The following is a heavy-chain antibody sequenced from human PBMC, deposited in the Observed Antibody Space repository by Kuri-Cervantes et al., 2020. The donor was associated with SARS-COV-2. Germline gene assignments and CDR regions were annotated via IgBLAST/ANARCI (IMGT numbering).Heavy chain of an antibody. CDR1: GFSYSTYS. CDR3: VIGAGGNS. CDR2: IGVGGTPI. J-gene: IGHJ4*02. D-gene: IGHD3-16*01. Sequence: GESLKISCAGSGFSYSTYSMNWVRQAPGKGLEWTSYIGVGGTPIYYADSVRGRFTISRDNAKNSAYLQMSSLRDEDTAIYYCVIGAGGNSWGQGTLVTVSS. V-gene: IGHV3-48*02.